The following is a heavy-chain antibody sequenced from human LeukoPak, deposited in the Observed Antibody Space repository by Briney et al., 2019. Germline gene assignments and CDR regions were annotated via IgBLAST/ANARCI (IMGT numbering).Heavy chain of an antibody. D-gene: IGHD3-22*01. CDR1: GFTFSSYA. CDR3: AREHYYDSSGFYRDFDC. J-gene: IGHJ4*02. CDR2: ISGSGDKT. V-gene: IGHV3-23*01. Sequence: GGSLRLSCAASGFTFSSYAMCWVRQAPGKGLEWVSLISGSGDKTYYADSVKGRFTISRDNSKNTLYLQMNSLRAEDTAVYYCAREHYYDSSGFYRDFDCWGQGTLVTVSS.